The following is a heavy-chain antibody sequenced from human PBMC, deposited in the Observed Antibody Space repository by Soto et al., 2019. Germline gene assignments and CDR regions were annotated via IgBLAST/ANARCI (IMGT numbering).Heavy chain of an antibody. D-gene: IGHD3-10*01. V-gene: IGHV4-39*01. CDR3: ARGDVLLWFGEFSPPRPFDY. J-gene: IGHJ4*02. Sequence: PSETLSLTCTVSGGSISSSSYYWGWIRQPPGKGLEWIGSIYYSGSTYYNPSLKSRVTISVDTSKNQFSLKLSSVTAADTAVYYCARGDVLLWFGEFSPPRPFDYWGQGTLVTVSS. CDR2: IYYSGST. CDR1: GGSISSSSYY.